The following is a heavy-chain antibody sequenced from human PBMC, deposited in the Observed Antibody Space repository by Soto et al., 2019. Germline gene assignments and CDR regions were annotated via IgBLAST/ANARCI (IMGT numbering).Heavy chain of an antibody. CDR2: ISGSGSST. CDR1: GFTFSSYA. D-gene: IGHD3-3*01. J-gene: IGHJ6*02. CDR3: AKAADFWSGSGMDV. V-gene: IGHV3-23*01. Sequence: GGSLRLSCAASGFTFSSYAMSWVRQAPGKGLEWVSAISGSGSSTYYADSVKGRFTISRDNSKNTLYLQMNSLRAEDTAVYYCAKAADFWSGSGMDVWGQGTTVTVSS.